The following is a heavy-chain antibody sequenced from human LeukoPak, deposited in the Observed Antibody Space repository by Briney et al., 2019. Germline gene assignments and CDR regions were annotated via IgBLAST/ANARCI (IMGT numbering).Heavy chain of an antibody. D-gene: IGHD2-2*01. CDR2: IYYSGST. CDR1: GDSISSSSSY. J-gene: IGHJ6*03. CDR3: ARDPRVVPAARYYYYYMDV. Sequence: SETLSLTCTVSGDSISSSSSYWGWIRQPPGEGLEWIGSIYYSGSTYYNTSLKSRVTISVDTSKNQFSLKLSSVTAADTAVYYCARDPRVVPAARYYYYYMDVWGKGTTVTVSS. V-gene: IGHV4-39*07.